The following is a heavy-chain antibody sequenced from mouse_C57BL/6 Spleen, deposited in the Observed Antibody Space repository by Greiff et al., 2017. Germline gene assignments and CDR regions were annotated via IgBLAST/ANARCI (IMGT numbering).Heavy chain of an antibody. V-gene: IGHV1-4*01. J-gene: IGHJ1*03. CDR1: GYTFTSYT. CDR2: INPSSGYT. Sequence: QVQLKQSGAELARPGASVKMSCKASGYTFTSYTMHWVKQRPGQGLEWIGYINPSSGYTKYNQKCKDKATLTADKSYSTAYMQLSSLTSEDSAVYYCARSLTTVVRDWYFDVWGTGTTGTVSS. D-gene: IGHD1-1*01. CDR3: ARSLTTVVRDWYFDV.